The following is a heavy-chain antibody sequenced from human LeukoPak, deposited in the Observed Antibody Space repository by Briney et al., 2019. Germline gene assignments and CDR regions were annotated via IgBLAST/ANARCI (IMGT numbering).Heavy chain of an antibody. D-gene: IGHD2-2*01. J-gene: IGHJ4*02. CDR3: ATTNASWHPFDY. V-gene: IGHV3-74*01. Sequence: PGGSLRLSCAASGFTFSDYWIHWVRQAPGKGLVWVSRINSDGSSTSDADSVKGRFTISRDSAKNTLYLQMNSLRVEDTAVYYCATTNASWHPFDYWGQGTLVTVSS. CDR2: INSDGSST. CDR1: GFTFSDYW.